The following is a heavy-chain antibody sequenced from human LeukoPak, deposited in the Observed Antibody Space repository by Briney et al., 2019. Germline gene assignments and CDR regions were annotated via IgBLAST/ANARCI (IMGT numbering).Heavy chain of an antibody. Sequence: GGSLRLSCAASGFTFPNYWMSWVRQAPGKGLEWVASVKEDVGEKYYVDSVRGRFTISRDNAKNSLYLQMNSLRVEDTAVYYCARGPPCGSRTDYFDLWGQGTLVTVSS. CDR2: VKEDVGEK. D-gene: IGHD3-10*01. CDR1: GFTFPNYW. V-gene: IGHV3-7*01. J-gene: IGHJ4*02. CDR3: ARGPPCGSRTDYFDL.